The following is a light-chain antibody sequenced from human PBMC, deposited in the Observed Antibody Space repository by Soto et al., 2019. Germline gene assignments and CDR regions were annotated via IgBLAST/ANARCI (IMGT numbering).Light chain of an antibody. V-gene: IGKV3-20*01. J-gene: IGKJ4*01. CDR2: GGS. CDR3: HQYYSSPTT. CDR1: QSVTSTF. Sequence: EIVLTQSPVTLSMSPGERATVSCRASQSVTSTFLAWYQQKAGQAPRLLIYGGSTRATGIPDRFSGSGSGTDFTLTISRLEPEDFAVYYCHQYYSSPTTFGGGTKVGI.